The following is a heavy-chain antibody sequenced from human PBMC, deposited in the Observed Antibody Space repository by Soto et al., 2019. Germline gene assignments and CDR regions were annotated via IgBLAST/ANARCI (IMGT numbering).Heavy chain of an antibody. Sequence: GGSLRLSCAAFGFTFSSYTMNWVRQAPGKGLEWVSSISSSSSYIYYADSVKGRFTISRDNAKNSLYLQMNSLRAEDTAVYYCASSGYRFAYDGFDPWGQGTLVTVSS. CDR3: ASSGYRFAYDGFDP. D-gene: IGHD5-18*01. J-gene: IGHJ5*02. V-gene: IGHV3-21*06. CDR2: ISSSSSYI. CDR1: GFTFSSYT.